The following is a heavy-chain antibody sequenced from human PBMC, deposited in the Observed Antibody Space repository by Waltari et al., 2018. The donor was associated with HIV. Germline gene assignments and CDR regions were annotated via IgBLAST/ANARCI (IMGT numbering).Heavy chain of an antibody. CDR3: AKDRQKIGYYDILTGYLDY. Sequence: QVQLVESGGGVVQPRRSLRLSCAASGFTFSSYGMHWVRQAPGKGLEWVAVISYYGSNKYYADSVKGRFTISRDNSKNTLYLQMNSLRAEDTAVYYCAKDRQKIGYYDILTGYLDYWGQGTLVTVSS. CDR1: GFTFSSYG. D-gene: IGHD3-9*01. V-gene: IGHV3-30*18. J-gene: IGHJ4*02. CDR2: ISYYGSNK.